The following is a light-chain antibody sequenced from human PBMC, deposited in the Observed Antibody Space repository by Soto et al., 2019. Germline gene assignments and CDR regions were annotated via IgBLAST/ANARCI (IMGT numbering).Light chain of an antibody. J-gene: IGKJ1*01. Sequence: DIQMTQSPSTLSASVGDRVAITCRASQSISTLLAWYQQKPGKAPKLLIYKASRLESGVPSRFSGSGSGTEFTLIINRLQPDDFATFYCQQYYSYPWTFGQGTKVEIK. CDR1: QSISTL. CDR2: KAS. CDR3: QQYYSYPWT. V-gene: IGKV1-5*03.